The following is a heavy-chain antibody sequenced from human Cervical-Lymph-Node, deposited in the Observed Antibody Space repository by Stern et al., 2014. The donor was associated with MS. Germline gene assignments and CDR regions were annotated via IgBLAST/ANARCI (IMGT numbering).Heavy chain of an antibody. J-gene: IGHJ4*02. CDR1: TFTISGYT. V-gene: IGHV3-21*04. Sequence: EAQLVESGGGLVKPGGSLRLSCAASTFTISGYTMHWVRQAPGKGLEWVSSITGGSTYINYSDSVRGRFTISRDNAKNSLFLQMTSLRAEDTAIYYCARSPELPPYFDGWGQGTLVTVSS. D-gene: IGHD3-10*01. CDR2: ITGGSTYI. CDR3: ARSPELPPYFDG.